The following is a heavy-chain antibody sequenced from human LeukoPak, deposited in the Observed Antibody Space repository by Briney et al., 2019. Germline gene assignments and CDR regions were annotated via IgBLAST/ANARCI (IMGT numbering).Heavy chain of an antibody. V-gene: IGHV1-46*03. CDR2: INPSGGST. Sequence: GASVKVSCKASGYTFTSYYMHWVRQAPGQGLERMGIINPSGGSTSYAQKFQGRVTVTRDTSTSTVYMELSSLRSEDTAVYYCARSAIQLWFLDYWGQGTLVTVSS. D-gene: IGHD5-18*01. CDR3: ARSAIQLWFLDY. J-gene: IGHJ4*02. CDR1: GYTFTSYY.